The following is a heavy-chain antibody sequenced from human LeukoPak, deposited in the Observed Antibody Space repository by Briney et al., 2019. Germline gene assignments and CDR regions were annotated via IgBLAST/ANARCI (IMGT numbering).Heavy chain of an antibody. V-gene: IGHV4-59*12. J-gene: IGHJ6*03. CDR2: IYYSGST. CDR1: GGSISSYY. CDR3: ARDIPIAAAGTGYYYYYYMDV. Sequence: SETLSLTCTVSGGSISSYYWSWIRQPPGKGLEWIGYIYYSGSTNYNPSLKSRVTMSVDTSKNQFSLKLSSVTAADTAVYYCARDIPIAAAGTGYYYYYYMDVWGKGTTVTISS. D-gene: IGHD6-13*01.